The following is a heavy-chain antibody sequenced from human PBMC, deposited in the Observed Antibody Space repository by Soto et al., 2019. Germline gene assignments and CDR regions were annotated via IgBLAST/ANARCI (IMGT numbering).Heavy chain of an antibody. CDR2: IGTAGDT. D-gene: IGHD7-27*01. CDR3: ARGGGTLGAFDI. V-gene: IGHV3-13*01. CDR1: GFTFSSYD. Sequence: GGSLRLSCAASGFTFSSYDMHWVRQATGKGLEWVSAIGTAGDTYYPGSVKGRFTISRENAKNSLYLQMNSLRAGDTAVYYCARGGGTLGAFDIWGQGTMVTV. J-gene: IGHJ3*02.